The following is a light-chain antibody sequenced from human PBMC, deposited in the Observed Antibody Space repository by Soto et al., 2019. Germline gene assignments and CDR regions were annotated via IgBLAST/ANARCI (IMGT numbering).Light chain of an antibody. J-gene: IGKJ5*01. CDR1: QGIRSW. CDR2: AAS. CDR3: QQANSFPLT. V-gene: IGKV1D-12*01. Sequence: DIQMTQSPSSVSAAVGDRVTITCRASQGIRSWLAWYQQKPGKAPKLLIYAASKLQSGVPSRFSGSGSGTDFTLTISSLQPEDFATYYCQQANSFPLTVGQGTRLEIK.